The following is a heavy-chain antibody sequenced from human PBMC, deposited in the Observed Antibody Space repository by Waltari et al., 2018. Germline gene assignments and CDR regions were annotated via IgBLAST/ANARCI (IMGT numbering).Heavy chain of an antibody. CDR3: AKGSTYGDYGGFDY. Sequence: EVQLVESGGGLVQPGRSLRLSCAASGFTFDDYAMHWVRQAPGKGLEWVSGISWNSGSIGYADSVKGRFTISRDNAKNSLYLQMNSLRAEDMALYYCAKGSTYGDYGGFDYWGQGTLVTVSS. J-gene: IGHJ4*02. D-gene: IGHD4-17*01. CDR1: GFTFDDYA. CDR2: ISWNSGSI. V-gene: IGHV3-9*03.